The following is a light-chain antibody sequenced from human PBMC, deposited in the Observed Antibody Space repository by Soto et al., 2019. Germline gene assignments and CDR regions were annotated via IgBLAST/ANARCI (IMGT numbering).Light chain of an antibody. CDR3: SSYTSSSTRV. Sequence: QSALTHPASVSRSPRHSITIFCTGTSSDVGAYDFVSWYQQHPDKAPKLMIYEVSNRPSGVSNRFSGSKSVNTATLTISGLQAEDEADYYCSSYTSSSTRVFGTGTKVTVL. CDR1: SSDVGAYDF. CDR2: EVS. V-gene: IGLV2-14*03. J-gene: IGLJ1*01.